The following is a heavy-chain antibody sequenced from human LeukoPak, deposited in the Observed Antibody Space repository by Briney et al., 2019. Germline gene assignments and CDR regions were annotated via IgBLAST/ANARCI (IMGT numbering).Heavy chain of an antibody. J-gene: IGHJ4*02. Sequence: GGSLRLSCAASGFTFSSFSMNWVRQAPGKGLEWVSSITSSSGYTYCADSMKGRFTISRDNAKNSLYLQMNSLSAEDTAVYYCARIEGSYSYFDYWGQGTLVTVSS. CDR2: ITSSSGYT. CDR3: ARIEGSYSYFDY. CDR1: GFTFSSFS. V-gene: IGHV3-21*01. D-gene: IGHD1-26*01.